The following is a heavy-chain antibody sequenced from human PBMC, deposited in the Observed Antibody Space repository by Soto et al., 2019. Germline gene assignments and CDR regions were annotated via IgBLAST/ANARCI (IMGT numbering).Heavy chain of an antibody. V-gene: IGHV2-26*01. Sequence: QVTLKESGPVLVKPTETLTLTCTVSGFSLSNARMGVSWIRQPPGKALEWLAHIFSNDAKSYSTSLKSMLTISKDTSKSQVVLTMTTMDPVDTATYYFARTGDFWWFDPWGQGTLVTVSS. CDR1: GFSLSNARMG. D-gene: IGHD3-3*01. CDR3: ARTGDFWWFDP. CDR2: IFSNDAK. J-gene: IGHJ5*02.